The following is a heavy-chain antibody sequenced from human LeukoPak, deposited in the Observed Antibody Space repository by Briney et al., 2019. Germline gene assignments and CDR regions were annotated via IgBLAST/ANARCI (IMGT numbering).Heavy chain of an antibody. D-gene: IGHD3-3*01. V-gene: IGHV4-4*07. CDR3: ARGFWSGSFFDF. J-gene: IGHJ4*02. CDR2: IYASGGT. CDR1: GGSISNYY. Sequence: SETLSLTCTVSGGSISNYYWSWIRQPAGKGLEWIGRIYASGGTRYNPSLNSRLTISLDTSKNQFFLNLTSVTAADTAMYYCARGFWSGSFFDFWGQGSLVTVSS.